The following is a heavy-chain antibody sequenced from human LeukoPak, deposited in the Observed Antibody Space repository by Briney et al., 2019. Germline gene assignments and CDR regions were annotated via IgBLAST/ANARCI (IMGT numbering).Heavy chain of an antibody. J-gene: IGHJ4*02. CDR1: GFTFSQYW. V-gene: IGHV3-74*01. D-gene: IGHD3-22*01. CDR3: AKESSAHYYFDY. CDR2: INRDASST. Sequence: GGSLRLSCVGSGFTFSQYWMHWVRQAPGKRLVWVSHINRDASSTGYADSVKGRFTISRDNSRNTLYLQMNSLRAEDTALYYCAKESSAHYYFDYWGQGTLVTVSS.